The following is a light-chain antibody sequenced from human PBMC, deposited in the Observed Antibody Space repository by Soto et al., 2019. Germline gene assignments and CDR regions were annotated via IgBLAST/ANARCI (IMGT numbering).Light chain of an antibody. Sequence: GARVTITCRASQGISSYLAWYQQKPGKAPKLLIYAASTLQSGVPSRFSGSGSGTDFTLTISCLQSEDFATYYCQQYYSYPPTFGQGTKVDI. V-gene: IGKV1-8*01. CDR2: AAS. CDR3: QQYYSYPPT. CDR1: QGISSY. J-gene: IGKJ1*01.